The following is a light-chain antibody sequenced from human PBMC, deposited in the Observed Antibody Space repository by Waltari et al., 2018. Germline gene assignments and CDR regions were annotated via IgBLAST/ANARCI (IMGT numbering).Light chain of an antibody. J-gene: IGKJ1*01. CDR1: QSVSSK. CDR2: GAS. V-gene: IGKV3-15*01. CDR3: QQYNNWPRT. Sequence: EIVMTQSPGTLSVSPGERATLFCRASQSVSSKLAWYQQKPGQAPRLLIYGASTRATGFPARFSGRGSGTEFTLTISSLQSEDFAVYYCQQYNNWPRTFGQGTKVEIK.